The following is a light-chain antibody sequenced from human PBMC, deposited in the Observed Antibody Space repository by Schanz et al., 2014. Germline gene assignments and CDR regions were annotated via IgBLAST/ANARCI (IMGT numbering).Light chain of an antibody. J-gene: IGLJ2*01. CDR3: SSYAGSNNFVV. V-gene: IGLV2-14*02. CDR2: EGS. CDR1: SSDIGSYNL. Sequence: QSALTQPASVSGSPGQSITISCTGTSSDIGSYNLVSWYQQHPDKAPKLMIYEGSKRPSGVSNRFSGSKSGNTASLTVSGLQAEDEADYYCSSYAGSNNFVVFGGGTKLTVL.